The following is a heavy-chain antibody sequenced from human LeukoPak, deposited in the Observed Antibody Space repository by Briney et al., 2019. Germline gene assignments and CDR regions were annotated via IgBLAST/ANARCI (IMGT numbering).Heavy chain of an antibody. Sequence: ASVEVSCKASGYTFTGYYMHWVRQAPGQGLEWMGWINPNSGDTNYAQKFQGRVTMTRDTSINTAYMELSRLRTDDTAVYYCAKNPYEYYFDYWGQGTLVTVSS. CDR2: INPNSGDT. CDR3: AKNPYEYYFDY. CDR1: GYTFTGYY. V-gene: IGHV1-2*02. D-gene: IGHD5-12*01. J-gene: IGHJ4*02.